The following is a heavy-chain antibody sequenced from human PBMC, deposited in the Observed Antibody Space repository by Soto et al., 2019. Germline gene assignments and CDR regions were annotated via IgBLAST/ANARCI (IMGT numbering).Heavy chain of an antibody. J-gene: IGHJ6*02. CDR2: IDPSDSYT. V-gene: IGHV5-10-1*01. CDR3: ASLDPYGDYGMDV. Sequence: GESLKSSGNGSGYSFTSYWISWVRQMPGKGLEWMGRIDPSDSYTNYSPSFQGHVTISADKSISTAYLQWSSLKASDTAMYYCASLDPYGDYGMDVWGQGTTVTVSS. CDR1: GYSFTSYW. D-gene: IGHD4-17*01.